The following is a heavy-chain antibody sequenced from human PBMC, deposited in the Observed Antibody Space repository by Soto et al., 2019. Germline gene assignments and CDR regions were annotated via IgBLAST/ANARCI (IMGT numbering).Heavy chain of an antibody. CDR3: AGDYQD. J-gene: IGHJ4*02. CDR1: GFPFSTYW. D-gene: IGHD4-17*01. CDR2: INSDGSST. V-gene: IGHV3-74*01. Sequence: EEHLVQSGGGLVQPGGSLRLSCAASGFPFSTYWMHWVRQVPGQGLVWVSRINSDGSSTIYADLVKGRFTISRDNAKNTLYLQMNSLRVDDTAIYYCAGDYQDWGQGALVTVS.